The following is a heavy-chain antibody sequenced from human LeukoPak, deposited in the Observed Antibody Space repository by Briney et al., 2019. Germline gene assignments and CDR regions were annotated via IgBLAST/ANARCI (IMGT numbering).Heavy chain of an antibody. CDR1: GYTLTELS. CDR2: FDPEDGET. Sequence: GASVKVSCKVSGYTLTELSMHWVRQAPGKGLEWMGGFDPEDGETIYAQKFQGRATMTEDTSTDTAYMELSSLRSEDTAVYYCATRERYYGSGSTFDYWGQGTLVTVSS. D-gene: IGHD3-10*01. V-gene: IGHV1-24*01. CDR3: ATRERYYGSGSTFDY. J-gene: IGHJ4*02.